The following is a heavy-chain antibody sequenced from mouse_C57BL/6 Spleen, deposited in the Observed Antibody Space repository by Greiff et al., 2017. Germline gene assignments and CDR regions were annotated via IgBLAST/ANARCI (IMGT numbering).Heavy chain of an antibody. V-gene: IGHV5-9*01. CDR3: ARDYYGSY. D-gene: IGHD1-1*01. Sequence: EVQVVESGGGLVKPGGSLKLSCAASGFTFSSYTMSWVRQTPEKRLEWVATISGGGGNTYYPDSVKGRFTISRDNAKNTLYLQMSSLRSEDTALYYCARDYYGSYWGQGTLVTVSA. J-gene: IGHJ3*01. CDR2: ISGGGGNT. CDR1: GFTFSSYT.